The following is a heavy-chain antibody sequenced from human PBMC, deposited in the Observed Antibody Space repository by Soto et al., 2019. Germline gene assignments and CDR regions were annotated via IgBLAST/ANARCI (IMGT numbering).Heavy chain of an antibody. V-gene: IGHV1-46*01. J-gene: IGHJ1*01. Sequence: ASVKVSCKASGYTFTNYYMHWVRQAPGQGLEWMGFINPNNGSTSYAQKFQDRVTMTTDTSTSTAYMDLRSLRSDDTAVYYCARDRSGYSSSSGSTRFQHWGQGTLVTVSS. CDR3: ARDRSGYSSSSGSTRFQH. D-gene: IGHD6-13*01. CDR1: GYTFTNYY. CDR2: INPNNGST.